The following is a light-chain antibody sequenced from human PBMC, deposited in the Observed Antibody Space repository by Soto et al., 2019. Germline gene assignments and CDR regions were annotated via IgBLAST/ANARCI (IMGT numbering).Light chain of an antibody. Sequence: EIVLTQSPATLSLSPGERATLSCRASQSIGNNLAWYQQKPGQAPGLLIYEASTRATGIPARFSGSGSGTDFTLTISRLEPEDFAVYYCQQYGSSPQTFGGGTKVDI. CDR3: QQYGSSPQT. J-gene: IGKJ4*01. CDR2: EAS. CDR1: QSIGNN. V-gene: IGKV3-20*01.